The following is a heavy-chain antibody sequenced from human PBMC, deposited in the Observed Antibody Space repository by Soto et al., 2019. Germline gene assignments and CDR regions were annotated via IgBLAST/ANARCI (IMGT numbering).Heavy chain of an antibody. D-gene: IGHD2-15*01. CDR3: ARDLGGWPDY. V-gene: IGHV1-69*04. Sequence: SVKVSCKASGGTFSSYSFSWVRQAPGQGLEWMGRVIPILGMANYAQKFQGRVTITADKSTSTVYMEMSSLRSEDTAVYYCARDLGGWPDYWGQGTLVTVSS. J-gene: IGHJ4*02. CDR1: GGTFSSYS. CDR2: VIPILGMA.